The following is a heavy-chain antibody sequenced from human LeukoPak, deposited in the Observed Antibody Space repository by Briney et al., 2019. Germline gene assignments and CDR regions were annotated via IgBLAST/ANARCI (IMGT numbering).Heavy chain of an antibody. J-gene: IGHJ3*02. Sequence: PSETLSLTCXVSGXXISSYXWSWIRQPPGKGLEWIGYIYYSGSTNYNPSLKSRVTISVDTSKNQFSLKLSSVTAADTAVYYCAREGATGDAFDIWGQGTMVTVSS. D-gene: IGHD5-12*01. CDR3: AREGATGDAFDI. CDR1: GXXISSYX. V-gene: IGHV4-59*01. CDR2: IYYSGST.